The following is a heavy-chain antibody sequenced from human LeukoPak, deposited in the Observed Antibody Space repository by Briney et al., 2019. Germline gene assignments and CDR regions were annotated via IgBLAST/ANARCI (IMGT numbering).Heavy chain of an antibody. J-gene: IGHJ4*02. CDR3: ARLTRLSTSPDRYYLDY. CDR1: GDSISSYY. V-gene: IGHV4-4*09. Sequence: SETLSLTCTVSGDSISSYYWSWIRQPPGMGLEWIGYIYTSGGTNYIPSLKGRVTISIDTSKNQFSLKLSSVTAADSAVYYCARLTRLSTSPDRYYLDYWGQGTLVTVSS. D-gene: IGHD6-6*01. CDR2: IYTSGGT.